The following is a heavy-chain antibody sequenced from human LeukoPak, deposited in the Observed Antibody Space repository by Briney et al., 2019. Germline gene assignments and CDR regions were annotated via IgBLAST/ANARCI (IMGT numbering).Heavy chain of an antibody. CDR3: ARTTWGVDAFDI. V-gene: IGHV1-69*04. CDR2: IIPILGIA. Sequence: SVKVSCKASGGTFSSYAISWVRQAPGQGLEWMGRIIPILGIANYAQKFQGRVTITADKSTSTAYMELSSLRSEDTAVYYCARTTWGVDAFDIWGQGTMVTVSS. D-gene: IGHD3-10*01. CDR1: GGTFSSYA. J-gene: IGHJ3*02.